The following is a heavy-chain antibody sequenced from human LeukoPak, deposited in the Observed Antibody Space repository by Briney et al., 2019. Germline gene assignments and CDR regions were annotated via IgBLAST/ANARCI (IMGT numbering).Heavy chain of an antibody. CDR3: ARDRQQLAREGYFDY. J-gene: IGHJ4*02. V-gene: IGHV3-20*04. Sequence: GGSLRLSCAASGFTFDNYGMSWVRQAPGKGLEWVSGINWNGGSTGYADSVKGRFTISRDNAKNSLYLQMNSLRAEDTALYYCARDRQQLAREGYFDYWGQGTLVTVSS. CDR1: GFTFDNYG. D-gene: IGHD6-13*01. CDR2: INWNGGST.